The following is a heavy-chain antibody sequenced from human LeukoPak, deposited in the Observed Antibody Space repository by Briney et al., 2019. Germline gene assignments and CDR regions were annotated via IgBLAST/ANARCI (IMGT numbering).Heavy chain of an antibody. V-gene: IGHV4-59*02. D-gene: IGHD3-16*02. CDR2: IHYSGST. J-gene: IGHJ2*01. CDR3: ARAGRLWGSYRPYWYFDL. Sequence: PSETLSLACAVSGDSVSSSYWSWIRQPPGKGLEWIGYIHYSGSTDYNPSLKSRVTISVDTSKNQFSLKLSSVTAADTAVYYCARAGRLWGSYRPYWYFDLWGRGTLVTVSS. CDR1: GDSVSSSY.